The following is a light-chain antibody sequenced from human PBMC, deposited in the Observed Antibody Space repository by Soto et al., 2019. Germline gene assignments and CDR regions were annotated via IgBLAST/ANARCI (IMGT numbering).Light chain of an antibody. J-gene: IGKJ4*01. Sequence: DIQMTQSPSTLSASVGDRVTITCRASQSISSWLAWYQQKPGKAPKLLIYDASSLESGVPSRFGGSGSGTEFTLTISSLQPDDFATYYCQQDNSYSVTFGGGTKVEIK. CDR1: QSISSW. CDR3: QQDNSYSVT. V-gene: IGKV1-5*01. CDR2: DAS.